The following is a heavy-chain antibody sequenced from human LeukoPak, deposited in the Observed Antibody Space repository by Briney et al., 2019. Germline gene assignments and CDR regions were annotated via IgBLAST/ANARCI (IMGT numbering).Heavy chain of an antibody. Sequence: GSLKLSCAASGFTFRNFWMSWVRQPPGKGLEWIGEINHSGSTNYNPSLKSRVTISVDTSKNQFSLKLSSVTAADTAVYYCARADVENWFDPWGQGTLVTVSS. CDR2: INHSGST. D-gene: IGHD5-24*01. CDR1: GFTFRNFW. V-gene: IGHV4-34*01. CDR3: ARADVENWFDP. J-gene: IGHJ5*02.